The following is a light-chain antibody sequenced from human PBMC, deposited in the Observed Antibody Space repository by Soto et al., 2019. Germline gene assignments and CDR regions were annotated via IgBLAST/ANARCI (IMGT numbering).Light chain of an antibody. Sequence: QSALTQPASVSGSPGQSITISCTGSSSDVGGYNYVSWYQQHPGKAPKLMIYEVSNRPSRVSNRFSGSKSGNTASLTISGLQAEDEADYYCSSYTSSRTLVFGGGTKVTVL. V-gene: IGLV2-14*01. CDR3: SSYTSSRTLV. CDR2: EVS. J-gene: IGLJ2*01. CDR1: SSDVGGYNY.